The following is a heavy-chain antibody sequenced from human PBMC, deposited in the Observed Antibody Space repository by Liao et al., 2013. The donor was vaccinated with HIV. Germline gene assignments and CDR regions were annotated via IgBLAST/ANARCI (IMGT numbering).Heavy chain of an antibody. CDR2: IYYTGST. CDR3: ARESPTGVDYMDV. J-gene: IGHJ6*03. V-gene: IGHV4-59*01. D-gene: IGHD1-14*01. Sequence: QVRLQESGPGLVKPSETLSLTCTVSGGSISSYYWSWIRQPPGKGLEWIGYIYYTGSTNYNPSLKSRVTISVDTSKNQFSLKLSSVTAADTAVYYCARESPTGVDYMDVWGKGTTVTVSS. CDR1: GGSISSYY.